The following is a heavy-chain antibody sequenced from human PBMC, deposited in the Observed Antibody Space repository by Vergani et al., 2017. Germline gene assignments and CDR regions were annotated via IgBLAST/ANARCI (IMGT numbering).Heavy chain of an antibody. CDR1: GGTFSSYA. CDR2: IIPIFGTE. D-gene: IGHD2-15*01. Sequence: QVQLVQSGAEVKKPGSSVKVSCKVSGGTFSSYAISWVRQAPGQGLEWMGGIIPIFGTENYAQKFQGRVTLTADESTSTAYMELSILRSDDTAVYYCARSGRFPHEYYMDVWGKGTTVTVSS. V-gene: IGHV1-69*01. CDR3: ARSGRFPHEYYMDV. J-gene: IGHJ6*03.